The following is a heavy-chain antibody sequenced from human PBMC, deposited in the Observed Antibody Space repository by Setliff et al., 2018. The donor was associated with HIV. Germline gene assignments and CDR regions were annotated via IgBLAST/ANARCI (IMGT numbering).Heavy chain of an antibody. J-gene: IGHJ3*02. D-gene: IGHD3-22*01. CDR3: ARGWGWNDDESSGRPQYAFDI. V-gene: IGHV4-4*02. CDR1: DGSISSSDGDW. Sequence: SETLSLTCAVSDGSISSSDGDWWSWVRQPPGKGLEWIGEIYHSGSTNYNPSLKSRVSISVDKSKNQFSLKLSSVTAADTAVYYCARGWGWNDDESSGRPQYAFDIWGQGTMVTVSS. CDR2: IYHSGST.